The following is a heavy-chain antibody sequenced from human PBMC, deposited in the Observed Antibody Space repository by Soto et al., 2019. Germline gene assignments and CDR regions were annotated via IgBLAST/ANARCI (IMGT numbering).Heavy chain of an antibody. J-gene: IGHJ4*01. Sequence: PSETLSLICTVSGGSISSSNYYWGWIRQPPGKGLEWIGSIHYSGSTYYNPSLKSRVTISVDTSKNQFSLKLSSVTAADTAVYYCARAVLGEFDYWGHGTLVTDSS. CDR1: GGSISSSNYY. D-gene: IGHD3-16*01. V-gene: IGHV4-39*01. CDR2: IHYSGST. CDR3: ARAVLGEFDY.